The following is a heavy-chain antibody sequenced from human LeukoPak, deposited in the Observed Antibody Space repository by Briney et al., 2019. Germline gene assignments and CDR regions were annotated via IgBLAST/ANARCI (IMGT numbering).Heavy chain of an antibody. V-gene: IGHV4-39*01. J-gene: IGHJ4*02. CDR3: ATLDIVVVVAATPH. CDR1: GGSISSSSYY. Sequence: SETLSLTCTVSGGSISSSSYYWGWIRQPPGKGLEWIGSIYYSGSTHYNPSLKSRVTISVDTSKNQFSLKLSSVTAADTAVYYCATLDIVVVVAATPHWGQGTLVTVSS. CDR2: IYYSGST. D-gene: IGHD2-15*01.